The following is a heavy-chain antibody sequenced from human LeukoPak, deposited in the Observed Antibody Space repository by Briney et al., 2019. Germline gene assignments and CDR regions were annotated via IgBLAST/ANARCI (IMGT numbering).Heavy chain of an antibody. D-gene: IGHD6-6*01. CDR1: GFTFSSYW. CDR3: ARGSEYTSSTNYYFDY. V-gene: IGHV3-7*01. Sequence: GGSLRLSCAASGFTFSSYWMSWVRQAPGKGLEWVANIKQDGSEKHYVDSVKGRFTISRDNAKKSLFLHMNSLRVKDTAVYYCARGSEYTSSTNYYFDYWGQGTLVTVSS. CDR2: IKQDGSEK. J-gene: IGHJ4*02.